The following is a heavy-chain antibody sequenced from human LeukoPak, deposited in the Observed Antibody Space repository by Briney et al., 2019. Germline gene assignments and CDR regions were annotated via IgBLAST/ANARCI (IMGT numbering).Heavy chain of an antibody. CDR3: ASPGRFYYDILTGYYPHDAFDI. V-gene: IGHV1-2*02. J-gene: IGHJ3*02. D-gene: IGHD3-9*01. CDR2: INPNSGGT. CDR1: GYTFTGYY. Sequence: ASVKVSCKASGYTFTGYYMHWVRQAPGQGLEWMGWINPNSGGTNYAQKFQGRVTFTRDMSTSRVYMELSSLRSEDTAVYYCASPGRFYYDILTGYYPHDAFDIWGQGTMVTVSS.